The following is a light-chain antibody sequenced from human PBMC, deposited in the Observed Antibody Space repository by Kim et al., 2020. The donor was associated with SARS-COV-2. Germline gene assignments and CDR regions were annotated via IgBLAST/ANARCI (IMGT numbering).Light chain of an antibody. CDR3: ETWDSNTRV. V-gene: IGLV4-60*03. Sequence: SVKLTCTLRSGHSSYIIAWHQQQPGKAPRYLMKLEGSGSYNKGSGVPDRFSGSSSGADRYLTISNLQAEDEADYYCETWDSNTRVFGGGTQLTVL. J-gene: IGLJ3*02. CDR2: LEGSGSY. CDR1: SGHSSYI.